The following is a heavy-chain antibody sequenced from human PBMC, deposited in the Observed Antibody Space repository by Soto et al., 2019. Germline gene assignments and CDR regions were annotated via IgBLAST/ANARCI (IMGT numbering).Heavy chain of an antibody. J-gene: IGHJ4*02. Sequence: QVQLQESGPRLVEASQTLSLTCTVSNASITSSGYYWSWVRQPPGKRLEWIGYIYHSGSTFYSPPPRGRRPMPGETSKTLSPLTLPFVPAGNPPVYHFAPMRGTYTPPDYGGQGPLVPVS. CDR1: NASITSSGYY. CDR2: IYHSGST. CDR3: APMRGTYTPPDY. V-gene: IGHV4-30-4*01. D-gene: IGHD4-4*01.